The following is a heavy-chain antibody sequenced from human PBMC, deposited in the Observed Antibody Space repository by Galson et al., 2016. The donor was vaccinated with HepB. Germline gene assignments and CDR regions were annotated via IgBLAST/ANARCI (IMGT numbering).Heavy chain of an antibody. V-gene: IGHV3-53*01. J-gene: IGHJ5*02. CDR3: ATLSYSISYRYWFDP. D-gene: IGHD3-3*02. CDR1: VSTVSSNY. CDR2: LYIDGRT. Sequence: SLRLSCAASVSTVSSNYMSWVRQAPGKGLEWVSVLYIDGRTYYADSVKGRFTTSRDDSKNTLYLQMNSLRAEDTAVYYCATLSYSISYRYWFDPWGQGTLVTVSS.